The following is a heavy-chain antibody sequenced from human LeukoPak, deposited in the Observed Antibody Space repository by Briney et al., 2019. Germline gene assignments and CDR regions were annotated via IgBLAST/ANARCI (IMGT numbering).Heavy chain of an antibody. J-gene: IGHJ4*02. V-gene: IGHV3-48*03. CDR1: GFNFSSYE. CDR2: ISSSGSTI. Sequence: GESLRLSCAASGFNFSSYEMNWIRQPPGKGLEWISYISSSGSTIYYADSVKGRFTISRDNAKNSLYLLLFSLRDEDTAVYYCARDQDYGTTTPLDYWGQGTLVTVSA. D-gene: IGHD4/OR15-4a*01. CDR3: ARDQDYGTTTPLDY.